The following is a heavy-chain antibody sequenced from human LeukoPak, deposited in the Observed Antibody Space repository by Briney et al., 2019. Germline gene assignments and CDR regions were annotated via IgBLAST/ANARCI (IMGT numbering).Heavy chain of an antibody. Sequence: GGSLRLSCAASGFTFTSHAMAWVRQAPGKGLEWVSTLSGRGGTTYYADSVKGRFTISRDNSKNTLYLQMHSLRADDTAVYFCAKVPAVPSKFFEYYFAVWGQGTLVTVYS. CDR2: LSGRGGTT. CDR1: GFTFTSHA. J-gene: IGHJ4*02. CDR3: AKVPAVPSKFFEYYFAV. D-gene: IGHD1-1*01. V-gene: IGHV3-23*01.